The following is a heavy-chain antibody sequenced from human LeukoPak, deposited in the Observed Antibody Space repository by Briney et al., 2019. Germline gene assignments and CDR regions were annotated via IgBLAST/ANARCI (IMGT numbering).Heavy chain of an antibody. D-gene: IGHD2-2*02. Sequence: GGSLRLSCAASGFTFSSYAMSWVRQAPGKGLEWVSAISGSGGSTYYADSVKGRFTISRDNSKNTLYLQMNSLRAEDTAVYYCAGYNCSTTRCYTGGFDYWGQGTLVTVSS. V-gene: IGHV3-23*01. CDR3: AGYNCSTTRCYTGGFDY. CDR1: GFTFSSYA. J-gene: IGHJ4*02. CDR2: ISGSGGST.